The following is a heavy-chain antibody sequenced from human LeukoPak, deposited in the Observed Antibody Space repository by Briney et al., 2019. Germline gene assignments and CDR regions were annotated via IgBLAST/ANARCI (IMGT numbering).Heavy chain of an antibody. V-gene: IGHV3-7*01. CDR3: ARDRDYGDYRGLDAFDI. J-gene: IGHJ3*02. D-gene: IGHD4-17*01. Sequence: PGGSLRLSCAASGFTFSSYWMSWVRQAPGKGLEWVANIKQDGSEKYYVDSVKGRFTISRDNAKNSLYLQMNSLRAEDTAVYYCARDRDYGDYRGLDAFDIWGQGTMVTVSS. CDR2: IKQDGSEK. CDR1: GFTFSSYW.